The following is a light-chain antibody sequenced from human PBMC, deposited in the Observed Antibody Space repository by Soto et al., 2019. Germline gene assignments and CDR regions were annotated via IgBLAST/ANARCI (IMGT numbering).Light chain of an antibody. CDR2: AAS. V-gene: IGKV3-20*01. CDR1: QSISSSY. Sequence: EIVLTQSPGTLSLSPGERATLSCRASQSISSSYLAWYHQKPGQAPRLLIYAASSRATGIPDRFSGSGSGTDFTLTISRLEPEDFAVYYCQQDHSSPYTFGQGTQLEIK. CDR3: QQDHSSPYT. J-gene: IGKJ2*01.